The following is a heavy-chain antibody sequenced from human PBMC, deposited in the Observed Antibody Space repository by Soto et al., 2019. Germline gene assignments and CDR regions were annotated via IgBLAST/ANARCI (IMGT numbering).Heavy chain of an antibody. J-gene: IGHJ4*02. CDR2: IYHSGST. D-gene: IGHD3-10*01. CDR3: ARAFVVRGVIMWSYYFDY. V-gene: IGHV4-4*02. Sequence: PSETLSLTCAVSGGSISSSSWWSWVRQPPGKGLEWIGEIYHSGSTNYNPSLKSRVTISVDRSKNQFSLKLSSVTAADTAVYYCARAFVVRGVIMWSYYFDYWGQGTLVTVSS. CDR1: GGSISSSSW.